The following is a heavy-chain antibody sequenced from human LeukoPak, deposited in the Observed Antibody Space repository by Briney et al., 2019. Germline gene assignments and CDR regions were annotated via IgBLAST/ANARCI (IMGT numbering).Heavy chain of an antibody. CDR3: ARGHSGYSFGYHFDS. Sequence: SETLSLTCTVSGGSISSYYWSWIRQPPGKGLEWIGYIYYSGSTNYNPSLKSRVTISLDTSKNQYSLKVNSVTAADTAVYYCARGHSGYSFGYHFDSWGQGTLVTVST. CDR2: IYYSGST. D-gene: IGHD5-18*01. CDR1: GGSISSYY. J-gene: IGHJ4*02. V-gene: IGHV4-59*01.